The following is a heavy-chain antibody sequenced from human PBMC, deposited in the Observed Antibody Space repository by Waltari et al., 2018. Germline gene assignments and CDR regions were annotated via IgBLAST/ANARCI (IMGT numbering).Heavy chain of an antibody. V-gene: IGHV1-2*06. J-gene: IGHJ3*01. Sequence: QVQLVQSGAAVKKPGASVKVSCRASGYTFTAYHMHWVRQAPGQELEWMGRINHNIGGTTDAQKFGGSVTMTRDTAISTAYMELHSLTTEDTAVYFCASNRDMLTWGQGTMVIVAS. CDR3: ASNRDMLT. D-gene: IGHD3-16*01. CDR1: GYTFTAYH. CDR2: INHNIGGT.